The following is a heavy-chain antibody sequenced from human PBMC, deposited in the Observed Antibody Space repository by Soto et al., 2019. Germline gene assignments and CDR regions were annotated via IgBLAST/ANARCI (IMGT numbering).Heavy chain of an antibody. CDR3: ARDVDFGEEDV. V-gene: IGHV4-61*01. Sequence: SETLSLTFTVSGGYVSDRSYHLNWIRQPPGKGLEWIGYIYYSGSSNYNPSLKSRVTISIDTSKNQFSLKLSSVTAADTAVYYCARDVDFGEEDVWGQGNTVTVS. CDR2: IYYSGSS. D-gene: IGHD4-17*01. J-gene: IGHJ6*02. CDR1: GGYVSDRSYH.